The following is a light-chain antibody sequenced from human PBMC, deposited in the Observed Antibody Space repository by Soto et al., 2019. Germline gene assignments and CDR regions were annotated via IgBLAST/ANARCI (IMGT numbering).Light chain of an antibody. CDR3: RSYAGSSNFVV. J-gene: IGLJ3*02. V-gene: IGLV2-8*01. CDR1: SSDVGGYDY. CDR2: DVS. Sequence: QSDLTQPPSASGSPGQSVTMSCSGTSSDVGGYDYVSWYQQHPGKAPKLMIYDVSKRPSGVPDRFFGYKSGNTASLTVSGLQAEDEADYYCRSYAGSSNFVVFGGGTKLTVL.